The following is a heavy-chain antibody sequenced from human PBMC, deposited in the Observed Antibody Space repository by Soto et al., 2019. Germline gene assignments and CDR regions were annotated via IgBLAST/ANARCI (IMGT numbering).Heavy chain of an antibody. CDR2: IFYSGST. D-gene: IGHD2-15*01. CDR3: VRGGRMAHDAFDV. Sequence: QVQLQESGPGLVKPSQTLSLTCTVSGASITGGGFYWGCIRQHPGKGLEWIGSIFYSGSTYYNPSLKSRLVMSLDTSNNQFSLKLRSVNVADTAVYYCVRGGRMAHDAFDVWGQGTMVTVSS. V-gene: IGHV4-31*03. J-gene: IGHJ3*01. CDR1: GASITGGGFY.